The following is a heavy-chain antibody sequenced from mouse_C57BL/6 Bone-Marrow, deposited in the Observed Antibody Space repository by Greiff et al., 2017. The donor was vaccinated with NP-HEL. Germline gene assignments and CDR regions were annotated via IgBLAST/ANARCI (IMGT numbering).Heavy chain of an antibody. CDR2: ISYDGSN. V-gene: IGHV3-6*01. CDR1: GYSITSGYY. CDR3: ARDRYYGSSPDY. D-gene: IGHD1-1*01. J-gene: IGHJ2*01. Sequence: EVQLQESGPGLVKPSQSLSLTCSVTGYSITSGYYWNWIRQFPGNKLEWMGYISYDGSNNYNPSLKNRISITRDTSKNQFFLKLNSVTTEDTATYYCARDRYYGSSPDYWGQGTTLTVSS.